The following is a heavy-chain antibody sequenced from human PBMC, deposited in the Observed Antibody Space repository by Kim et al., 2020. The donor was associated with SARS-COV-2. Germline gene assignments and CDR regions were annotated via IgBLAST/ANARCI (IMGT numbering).Heavy chain of an antibody. J-gene: IGHJ6*02. CDR1: GGSISSYY. CDR2: IYYSGST. D-gene: IGHD3-10*01. CDR3: ARSPYYYGSGSYHYYYYGMDV. V-gene: IGHV4-59*13. Sequence: SETLSLTCTVSGGSISSYYWSWIRQPPGKGLEWIGYIYYSGSTNYNPSLKSRVTISVDTSKNQFSLKLSSVTAADTAVYYCARSPYYYGSGSYHYYYYGMDVWGQGTTVTVSS.